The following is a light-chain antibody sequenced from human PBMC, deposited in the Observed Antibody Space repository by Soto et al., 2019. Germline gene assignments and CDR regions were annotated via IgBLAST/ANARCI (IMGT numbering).Light chain of an antibody. CDR1: QSISSW. CDR3: QQYNFYPIT. J-gene: IGKJ5*01. CDR2: KAS. V-gene: IGKV1-5*03. Sequence: DIQMTQPPSTLSASVGDRVTITCRASQSISSWLAWYQQKPGKAPKLLIYKASSLESGIPSRFSGSGSGTEFTLTISSLQPDDFAAYDCQQYNFYPITCGRGTRLEVK.